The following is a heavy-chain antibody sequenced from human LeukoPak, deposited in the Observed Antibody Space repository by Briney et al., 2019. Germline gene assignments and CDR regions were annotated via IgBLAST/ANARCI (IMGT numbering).Heavy chain of an antibody. D-gene: IGHD3-22*01. J-gene: IGHJ4*02. CDR3: ARGPYDSSGYRFDY. Sequence: GGSLRLPCAASGFTFSSYWMNWVRQAPGKGLVWVSHINIDGSTTGYADSVEGRFTISRDIFKNTLYLQMNSLRAEDTAVYYCARGPYDSSGYRFDYWGQGTLVTVSS. CDR2: INIDGSTT. V-gene: IGHV3-74*01. CDR1: GFTFSSYW.